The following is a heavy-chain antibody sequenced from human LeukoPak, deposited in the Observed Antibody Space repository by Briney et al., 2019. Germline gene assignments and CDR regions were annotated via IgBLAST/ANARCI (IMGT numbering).Heavy chain of an antibody. CDR2: INQHGSEK. V-gene: IGHV3-7*03. CDR1: GFVYSSYW. Sequence: GGSLRLSCAASGFVYSSYWMSWVRQAPGKGLEWVANINQHGSEKFYVDSVRGRFTVSRDNAKNSLYLQMNSLRAEDTAVYYCARVSTVFGVVEVPYYFDYWGQGILVSVS. CDR3: ARVSTVFGVVEVPYYFDY. D-gene: IGHD3-3*01. J-gene: IGHJ4*02.